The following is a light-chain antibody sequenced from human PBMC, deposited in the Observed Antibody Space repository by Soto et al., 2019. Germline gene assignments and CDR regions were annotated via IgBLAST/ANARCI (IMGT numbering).Light chain of an antibody. CDR2: SDN. V-gene: IGLV1-44*01. Sequence: QSVLTQPPSASGTPGQRVTISCSGSSSNLGSNSVNWYQQVPGTAPKLLISSDNQRPSGVPDRFSGSQSGTSAPLAISGLQSEDEADYHCGAWDDSLNGWVFGGGTKLTVL. CDR3: GAWDDSLNGWV. CDR1: SSNLGSNS. J-gene: IGLJ3*02.